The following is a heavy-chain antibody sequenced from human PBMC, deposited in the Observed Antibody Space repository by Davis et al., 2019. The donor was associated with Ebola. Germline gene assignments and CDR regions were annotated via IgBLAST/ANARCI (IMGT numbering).Heavy chain of an antibody. CDR2: IKQDGSEK. D-gene: IGHD2-2*01. J-gene: IGHJ4*02. Sequence: PGGSLRLSCVGSGFTFSRDWMTWLRQTPGKGLKWVANIKQDGSEKYYVDSVKGRFTISRDNAKNSLFLQMNSLRVEDTAMYYCAGDGVAAASDYWGQGTMVTVSS. V-gene: IGHV3-7*01. CDR1: GFTFSRDW. CDR3: AGDGVAAASDY.